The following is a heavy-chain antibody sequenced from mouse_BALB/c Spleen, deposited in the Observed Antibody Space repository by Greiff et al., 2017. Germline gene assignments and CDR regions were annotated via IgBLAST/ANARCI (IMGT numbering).Heavy chain of an antibody. CDR3: AGGNSRGFAY. CDR2: ISSGGSYT. D-gene: IGHD2-1*01. V-gene: IGHV5-9-4*01. Sequence: EVKLVESGGGLVKPGGSLKLSCAASGFTFSSYAMSWVRQSPEKRLEWVAEISSGGSYTYYPDTVTGRFTISRDNAKNTLYLEMSSLRSEDTAMYYCAGGNSRGFAYWGQGTLVTVSA. J-gene: IGHJ3*01. CDR1: GFTFSSYA.